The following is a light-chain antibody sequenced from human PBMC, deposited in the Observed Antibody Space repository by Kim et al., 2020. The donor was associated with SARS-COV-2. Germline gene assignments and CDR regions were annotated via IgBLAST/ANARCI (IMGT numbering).Light chain of an antibody. J-gene: IGKJ1*01. Sequence: PSLGDEFNNTCRASQGISDYLAWYQQKPGKAPKLLIYAATTLQLGVSSRFRGSGSGTNFTLTISDLQPEDVATYYCQKYNTAPWTFGHRTKVDIK. CDR2: AAT. V-gene: IGKV1-27*01. CDR1: QGISDY. CDR3: QKYNTAPWT.